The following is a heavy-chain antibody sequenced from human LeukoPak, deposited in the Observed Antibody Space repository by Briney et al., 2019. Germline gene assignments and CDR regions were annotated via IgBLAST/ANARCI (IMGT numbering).Heavy chain of an antibody. V-gene: IGHV1-18*01. CDR2: ISTYNGNT. CDR3: ARDWGRVSGSYYHYGMDV. CDR1: GYTFTTYG. D-gene: IGHD3-10*01. J-gene: IGHJ6*02. Sequence: ASVKVSCKASGYTFTTYGISLVRQAPGQGLEWMGWISTYNGNTNYAQKLQGRVTMTTDTSTSTAYMELRSLRSDDTAVYYCARDWGRVSGSYYHYGMDVWGQGTTVTVSS.